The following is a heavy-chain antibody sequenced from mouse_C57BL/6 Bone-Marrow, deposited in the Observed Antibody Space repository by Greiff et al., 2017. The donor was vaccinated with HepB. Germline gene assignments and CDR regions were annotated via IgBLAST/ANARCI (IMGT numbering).Heavy chain of an antibody. Sequence: EVHLVESGGGLVKPGGSLKLSCAASGFTFSSYAMSWVRQTPEKRLEWVATISDGGSYTCYPDNVKGRFTISRDNAKNNLYLQMSHLKSEDTAMYYCARERGDYDWFAYWGQGTLVTVSA. V-gene: IGHV5-4*01. D-gene: IGHD2-4*01. CDR1: GFTFSSYA. J-gene: IGHJ3*01. CDR2: ISDGGSYT. CDR3: ARERGDYDWFAY.